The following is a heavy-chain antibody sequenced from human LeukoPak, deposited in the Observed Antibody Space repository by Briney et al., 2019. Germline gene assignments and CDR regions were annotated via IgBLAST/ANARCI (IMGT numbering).Heavy chain of an antibody. CDR2: INHSGST. J-gene: IGHJ3*02. CDR3: ALGSEAAFDI. Sequence: PSETLYLTCEVYGVPFSGYYWSWIRQPPGKGLEWIGEINHSGSTNYNPSLKRRLTISVDTSKNQLSLKITSVTAVDTCAYYFALGSEAAFDIWGQGTMVTVSS. V-gene: IGHV4-34*01. CDR1: GVPFSGYY.